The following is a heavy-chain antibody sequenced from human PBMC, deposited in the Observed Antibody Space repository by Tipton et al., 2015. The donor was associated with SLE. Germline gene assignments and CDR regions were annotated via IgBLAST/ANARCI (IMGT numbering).Heavy chain of an antibody. D-gene: IGHD6-13*01. J-gene: IGHJ4*02. Sequence: TLSLTCTVSGGSISSSSYYWGWIRQPPGKGLEWIGSIFYSGSSYYNPSLKSRVTIYVNTSKNQFSLKLSSVTAADTAVYYCARQVRYSSSWYSGRYFDYWGQGTLVTVSS. CDR3: ARQVRYSSSWYSGRYFDY. V-gene: IGHV4-39*01. CDR2: IFYSGSS. CDR1: GGSISSSSYY.